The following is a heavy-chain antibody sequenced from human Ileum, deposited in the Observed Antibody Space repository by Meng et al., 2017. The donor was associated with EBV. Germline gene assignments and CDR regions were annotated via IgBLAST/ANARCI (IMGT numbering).Heavy chain of an antibody. CDR3: AKNGEKYFEY. Sequence: QAGPGRVHPSGTLSLTLAVSGGSVVVINWWSWVRQSPEKGLEWIGEMSDSGITHYNPSLKSRVTISADKSNNQFSRKLTSVTSADTAVYFCAKNGEKYFEYWGQGTLVTVSS. V-gene: IGHV4-4*02. CDR2: MSDSGIT. CDR1: GGSVVVINW. J-gene: IGHJ4*02.